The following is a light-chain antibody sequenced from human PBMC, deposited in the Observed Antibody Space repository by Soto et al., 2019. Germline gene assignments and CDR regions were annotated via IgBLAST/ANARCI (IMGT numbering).Light chain of an antibody. CDR2: AAS. Sequence: VDIVNITCRASQSISSYLNWYQQKPGKAPKLLIYAASSLQSGVPSRFSGSGSGTDFTLTISSLKNEDFATYYCQQSYSTPITFGQGTRLEIK. J-gene: IGKJ5*01. CDR3: QQSYSTPIT. V-gene: IGKV1-39*01. CDR1: QSISSY.